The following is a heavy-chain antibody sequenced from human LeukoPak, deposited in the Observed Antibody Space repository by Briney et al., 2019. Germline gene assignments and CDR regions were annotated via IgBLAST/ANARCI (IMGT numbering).Heavy chain of an antibody. V-gene: IGHV3-30*18. D-gene: IGHD5-12*01. CDR3: AKDGAIVAFDY. CDR1: GFTFSSYG. J-gene: IGHJ4*02. CDR2: ISYDGSNK. Sequence: GGSLRLSCAASGFTFSSYGMHWGRQAPGKGLEGVAVISYDGSNKYYADSVKGRFTISRDNSKNTLYLQMNSLRAEDTAVYYCAKDGAIVAFDYWGQGTLVTVSS.